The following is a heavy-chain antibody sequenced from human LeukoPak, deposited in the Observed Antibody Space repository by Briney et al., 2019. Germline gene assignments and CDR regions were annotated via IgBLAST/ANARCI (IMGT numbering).Heavy chain of an antibody. J-gene: IGHJ3*02. D-gene: IGHD1-26*01. CDR1: GYTFTGYY. CDR3: ARGEMALSWELLLGERGVGAFDI. Sequence: ASVKVSCKASGYTFTGYYMHWVRQAPGQGLEWMGWINPNSGGTNYAQKFQGRVTMTRDTSISTAYMELSRLRSDDTAVYYCARGEMALSWELLLGERGVGAFDIWGQGTMVTVPS. CDR2: INPNSGGT. V-gene: IGHV1-2*02.